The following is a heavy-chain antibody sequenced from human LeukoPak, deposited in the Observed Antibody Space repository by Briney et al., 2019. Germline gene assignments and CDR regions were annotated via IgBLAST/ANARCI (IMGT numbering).Heavy chain of an antibody. Sequence: GGSLRLSCAASGFTFSSYWTHWVRQAPGKGLVWVSRINSDGSSTSYADSVKGRFTISRDNAKNTLYLQMNSLRAEDTAVYYCARVPNANWDFDYWGQGTLVTVSS. CDR2: INSDGSST. CDR3: ARVPNANWDFDY. V-gene: IGHV3-74*01. J-gene: IGHJ4*02. D-gene: IGHD7-27*01. CDR1: GFTFSSYW.